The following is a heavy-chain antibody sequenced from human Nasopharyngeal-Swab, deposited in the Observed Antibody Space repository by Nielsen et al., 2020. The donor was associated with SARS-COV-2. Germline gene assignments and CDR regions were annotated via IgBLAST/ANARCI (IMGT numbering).Heavy chain of an antibody. D-gene: IGHD6-6*01. Sequence: SVKVSCKASGCTFSSYAISWVRQAPGQGLEWMGGIIPIFGTANYAQKFQGRVTITADESTSTAYMELSSLRSEDTAVYYCAREETSLGKMDVWGKGTTVTVSS. V-gene: IGHV1-69*13. CDR2: IIPIFGTA. CDR3: AREETSLGKMDV. J-gene: IGHJ6*04. CDR1: GCTFSSYA.